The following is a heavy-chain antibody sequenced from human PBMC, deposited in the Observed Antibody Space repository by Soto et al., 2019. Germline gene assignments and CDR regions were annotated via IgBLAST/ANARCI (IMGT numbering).Heavy chain of an antibody. Sequence: EVQLLESGGGLVQPGGSLRLSCTASGFTFSSYAMSWVRQAPGKGLEWVSAISGSGGSTYYADSVKGRFTISRDNSKNTLCLQMNSPRAEDTAVYYCAKDRVFIAAARWFDPWGQGTLVTVSS. V-gene: IGHV3-23*01. CDR2: ISGSGGST. CDR1: GFTFSSYA. CDR3: AKDRVFIAAARWFDP. J-gene: IGHJ5*02. D-gene: IGHD6-13*01.